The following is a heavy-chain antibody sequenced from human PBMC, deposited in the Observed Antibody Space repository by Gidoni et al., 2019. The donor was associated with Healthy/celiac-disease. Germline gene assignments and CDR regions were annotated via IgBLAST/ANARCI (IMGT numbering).Heavy chain of an antibody. CDR2: IIPIFGTA. V-gene: IGHV1-69*01. Sequence: MGGIIPIFGTANYAQKFQGRVTITADESTSTAYMELSSLRSEDTAVYYCARALVLVVAARSGSYYYYGMDVWGQGTTVTVSS. D-gene: IGHD2-15*01. CDR3: ARALVLVVAARSGSYYYYGMDV. J-gene: IGHJ6*02.